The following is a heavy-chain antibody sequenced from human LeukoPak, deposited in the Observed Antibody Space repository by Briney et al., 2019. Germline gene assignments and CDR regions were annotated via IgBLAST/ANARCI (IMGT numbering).Heavy chain of an antibody. D-gene: IGHD6-13*01. CDR3: ARSQYSSSWFTTTKPRTNYYYYGMDV. J-gene: IGHJ6*02. CDR2: IIPILGIA. Sequence: SVKVSCKASGYTFTGYYMHWVRQAPGQGLEWMGRIIPILGIANYAQKFQGRVTITADKSTSTAYMELSSLRSEDTAVYYCARSQYSSSWFTTTKPRTNYYYYGMDVWGQGTTVTVSS. CDR1: GYTFTGYY. V-gene: IGHV1-69*02.